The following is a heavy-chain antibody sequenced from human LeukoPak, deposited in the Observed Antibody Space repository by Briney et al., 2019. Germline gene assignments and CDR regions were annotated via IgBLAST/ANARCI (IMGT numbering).Heavy chain of an antibody. D-gene: IGHD2-15*01. CDR2: INAGNGNT. CDR3: ARIEYCSGGSCYSVDY. Sequence: GASVKVSCKASGYTFTSYAMHWVRQAPGQRLEWMGWINAGNGNTKYSQKFQGRVTITRDTSASTAYMELSSLRSEDTAVYYCARIEYCSGGSCYSVDYWGQGTLVTVSS. J-gene: IGHJ4*02. CDR1: GYTFTSYA. V-gene: IGHV1-3*01.